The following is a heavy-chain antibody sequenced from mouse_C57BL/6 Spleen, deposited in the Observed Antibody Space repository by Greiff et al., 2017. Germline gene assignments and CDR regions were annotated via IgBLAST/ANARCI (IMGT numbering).Heavy chain of an antibody. CDR2: IRNKANGYTT. J-gene: IGHJ3*01. CDR3: ASSTVVPFAY. Sequence: EVQLVESGGGLVQPGGSLSLSCAASGFTFTDYYMSWVRQPPGKALEWLGFIRNKANGYTTEYSASVKGRFTISRDNSQSILYLQMNALRAEDSATYYCASSTVVPFAYWGQGTLVTVSA. D-gene: IGHD1-1*01. CDR1: GFTFTDYY. V-gene: IGHV7-3*01.